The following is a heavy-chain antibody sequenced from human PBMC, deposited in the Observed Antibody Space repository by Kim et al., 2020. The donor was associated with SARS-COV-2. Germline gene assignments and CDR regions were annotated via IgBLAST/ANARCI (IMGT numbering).Heavy chain of an antibody. V-gene: IGHV3-7*03. CDR3: SSEGGGAYSDASH. CDR2: IKPDGSGD. J-gene: IGHJ4*02. CDR1: GFTFSNYW. D-gene: IGHD2-15*01. Sequence: GGSLRLSCAASGFTFSNYWLTWVRQAPGKGLEWVANIKPDGSGDHYVDSERGRFNISRDHAKNSLYLQMNSLRADDTAIYYCSSEGGGAYSDASHWGQGT.